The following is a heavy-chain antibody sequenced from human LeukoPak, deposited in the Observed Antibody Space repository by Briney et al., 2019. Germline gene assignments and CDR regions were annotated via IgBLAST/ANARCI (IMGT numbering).Heavy chain of an antibody. CDR2: ISSSGSTI. Sequence: GGSLRLSCAASGFTFSDYYMSWIRQAPGKGLEWVSYISSSGSTIYYADSVKGRFTISRDNAKNSLYLQMNSLRAEDTAVYYCARAFRRCSGYDPFDYWGQGTLVTVSS. CDR1: GFTFSDYY. CDR3: ARAFRRCSGYDPFDY. V-gene: IGHV3-11*01. D-gene: IGHD5-12*01. J-gene: IGHJ4*02.